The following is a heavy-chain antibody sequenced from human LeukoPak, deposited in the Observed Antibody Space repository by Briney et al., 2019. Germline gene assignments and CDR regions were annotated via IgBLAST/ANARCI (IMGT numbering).Heavy chain of an antibody. Sequence: GGSLRLSCAASGFTFSSYGMNWVRQTPGKGLEWVANIKKDGTEKNHADSVKGRFTISRDNAKNLLYLQMNNLRVEDTAVYYCAGKLRGTGYPDFWGRGTLLTVSS. J-gene: IGHJ4*02. CDR1: GFTFSSYG. V-gene: IGHV3-7*01. CDR3: AGKLRGTGYPDF. CDR2: IKKDGTEK. D-gene: IGHD3-9*01.